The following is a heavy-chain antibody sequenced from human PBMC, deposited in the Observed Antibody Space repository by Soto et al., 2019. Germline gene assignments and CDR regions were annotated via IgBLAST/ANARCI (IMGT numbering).Heavy chain of an antibody. CDR2: ISGDNGNT. Sequence: ASVKVSCKASGYTFTRYGISWVRQAPGQRLEWMGWISGDNGNTNYSQEFQGRVTITRDTSASTAYMELSSLTSEDTAVYYCASSFRVAATVYWGQGTLVTVSS. CDR3: ASSFRVAATVY. D-gene: IGHD2-15*01. CDR1: GYTFTRYG. J-gene: IGHJ4*02. V-gene: IGHV1-3*01.